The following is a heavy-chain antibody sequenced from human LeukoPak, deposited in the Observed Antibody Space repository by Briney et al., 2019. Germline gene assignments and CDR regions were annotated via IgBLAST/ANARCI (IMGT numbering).Heavy chain of an antibody. Sequence: GGSLRLSCAASGFIFSNFGMSWVRQVPGKGLEWVASISGSGDNTYYADSVKGRSTISRDNSKNTLYLQMNSLRAEDTAVYYCAKVAAAGTTRYYYYMDVWGKGTTVTVSS. D-gene: IGHD6-13*01. CDR3: AKVAAAGTTRYYYYMDV. J-gene: IGHJ6*03. V-gene: IGHV3-23*01. CDR2: ISGSGDNT. CDR1: GFIFSNFG.